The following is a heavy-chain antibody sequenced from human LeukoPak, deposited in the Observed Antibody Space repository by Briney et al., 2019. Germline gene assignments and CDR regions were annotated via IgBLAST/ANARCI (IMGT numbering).Heavy chain of an antibody. CDR2: ISAYNGNT. Sequence: ASVKVSCRASGYTFTSYGISWVRQAPGQGLEWMGWISAYNGNTNYAQKLQGRVTMTTDTSTSTAYMELRSLRSDDTAVYYCAREYSSPYYYYGMDVWGQGTTVTVSS. CDR1: GYTFTSYG. CDR3: AREYSSPYYYYGMDV. J-gene: IGHJ6*02. V-gene: IGHV1-18*01. D-gene: IGHD6-13*01.